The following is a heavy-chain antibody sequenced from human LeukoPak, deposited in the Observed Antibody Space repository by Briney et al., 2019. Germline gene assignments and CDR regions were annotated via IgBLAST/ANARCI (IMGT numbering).Heavy chain of an antibody. CDR3: AREPLGCGGDCHFDY. D-gene: IGHD2-21*02. V-gene: IGHV1-69*13. CDR1: GGTFSSYA. J-gene: IGHJ4*02. Sequence: ASVKVYCEASGGTFSSYAFSWMRQAPGQGLEWMGRIIPIYEPVDYAQRFQGRVTITADESTNTVYMELSSLRYEDTAVYYCAREPLGCGGDCHFDYWGQGTLVTVSS. CDR2: IIPIYEPV.